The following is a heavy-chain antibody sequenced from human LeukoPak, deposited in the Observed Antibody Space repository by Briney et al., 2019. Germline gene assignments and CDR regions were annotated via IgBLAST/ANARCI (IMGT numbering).Heavy chain of an antibody. D-gene: IGHD6-19*01. J-gene: IGHJ4*02. CDR3: VRSLAVDGTRAY. CDR1: GYIFVTSD. V-gene: IGHV1-8*01. Sequence: WASVKVSCKASGYIFVTSDINWVRQAAGQGLEWMGWVNPLSGNTGYAQKFQGRVTMTRDTSIETAYMELSSLRSEDTAVYYCVRSLAVDGTRAYWGQGSLVTVSS. CDR2: VNPLSGNT.